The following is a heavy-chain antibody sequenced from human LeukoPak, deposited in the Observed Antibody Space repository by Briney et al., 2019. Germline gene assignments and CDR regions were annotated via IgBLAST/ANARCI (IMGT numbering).Heavy chain of an antibody. Sequence: EASVKVSCKASGGTFSSYAISWVRQAPGQGLEWMGGIIPIFGTANYAQKFQGRVTITMDESTSTAYMELSSLRSEDTAVYYCAGDNYAGANWFDPWGQGTLVTVSS. CDR2: IIPIFGTA. J-gene: IGHJ5*02. CDR1: GGTFSSYA. V-gene: IGHV1-69*05. D-gene: IGHD1-7*01. CDR3: AGDNYAGANWFDP.